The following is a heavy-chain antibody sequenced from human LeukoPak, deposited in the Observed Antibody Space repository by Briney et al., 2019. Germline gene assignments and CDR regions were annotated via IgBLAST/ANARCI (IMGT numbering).Heavy chain of an antibody. Sequence: KPSETLSLTCAVSGGSVSSSTYYWGWIRQPPGKGLEWIGYIYYSGSTYYNPSLKSRVTISVDTSKNQFSLKLSSVTAADTAVYYCASHSGSYGDFDYWGQGTLVTVSS. CDR3: ASHSGSYGDFDY. V-gene: IGHV4-31*11. J-gene: IGHJ4*02. CDR2: IYYSGST. CDR1: GGSVSSSTYY. D-gene: IGHD1-26*01.